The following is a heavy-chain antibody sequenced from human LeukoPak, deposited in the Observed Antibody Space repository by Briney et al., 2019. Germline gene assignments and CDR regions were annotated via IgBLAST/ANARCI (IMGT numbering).Heavy chain of an antibody. Sequence: ASVKVSCKASGGTFSSYAISWVRQAPGQGLEWMGGIIPIFGTANYAQKFQGRVTITADKSTSTAYMELSSLRSEDTAVYYCARVGVVRGVIINWGQGTLVTVSS. CDR3: ARVGVVRGVIIN. J-gene: IGHJ4*02. D-gene: IGHD3-10*01. V-gene: IGHV1-69*06. CDR1: GGTFSSYA. CDR2: IIPIFGTA.